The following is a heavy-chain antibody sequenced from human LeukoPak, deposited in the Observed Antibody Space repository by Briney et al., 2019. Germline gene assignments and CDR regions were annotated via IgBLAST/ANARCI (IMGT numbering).Heavy chain of an antibody. CDR2: INHSGST. CDR3: ARALRITMVRGVRGPHHGIDY. CDR1: GGSFSGYY. V-gene: IGHV4-34*01. Sequence: SETLSLTCAVYGGSFSGYYWSWIRQPPGKGLEWIGEINHSGSTNYNPSLKSRVTISVDTSKNQFSLKLSSVTAADTAVYYCARALRITMVRGVRGPHHGIDYWGQGTLVTVSS. D-gene: IGHD3-10*01. J-gene: IGHJ4*02.